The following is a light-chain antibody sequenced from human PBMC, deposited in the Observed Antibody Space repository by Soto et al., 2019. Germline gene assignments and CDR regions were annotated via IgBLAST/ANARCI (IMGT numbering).Light chain of an antibody. Sequence: VLTQSPATLSLSPGERATLSCRASENVRTFVDWYQQKPGQAPRLLIYGASNRATDIPARFSGSGSGTDFPLTISNLEPEDFAVYYCQQHSHWPPWTFGQGTRVEI. V-gene: IGKV3-11*01. CDR3: QQHSHWPPWT. J-gene: IGKJ1*01. CDR2: GAS. CDR1: ENVRTF.